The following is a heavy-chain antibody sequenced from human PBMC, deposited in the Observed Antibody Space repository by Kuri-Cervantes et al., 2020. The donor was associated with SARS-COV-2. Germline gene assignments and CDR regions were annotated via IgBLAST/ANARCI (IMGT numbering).Heavy chain of an antibody. CDR3: ARDSRVGIAAAGLYH. V-gene: IGHV4-30-2*01. CDR1: GGSISSGGYY. CDR2: IYHSGST. Sequence: SETLSLTCTVSGGSISSGGYYWSWIRQPPGKGLEWIGYIYHSGSTYYNPSLKSRVTISVDRSKNQFSLKLSSVTAADTAVYYCARDSRVGIAAAGLYHWGQGMLVTVSS. J-gene: IGHJ5*02. D-gene: IGHD6-13*01.